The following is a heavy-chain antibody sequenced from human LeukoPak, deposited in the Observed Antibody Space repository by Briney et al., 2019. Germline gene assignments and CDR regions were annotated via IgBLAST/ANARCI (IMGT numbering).Heavy chain of an antibody. CDR1: GFTFSNHW. V-gene: IGHV3-7*01. J-gene: IGHJ4*02. D-gene: IGHD3-22*01. CDR2: IRQDGAEK. CDR3: ARAPYFESSGPL. Sequence: GGSLRLSCAASGFTFSNHWMSWVRQAPGKGLEWVANIRQDGAEKYYVDSVKGRFTISRDNAKNSVYLEMNSLRVEDTAVYFCARAPYFESSGPLWGQGTLVTVSS.